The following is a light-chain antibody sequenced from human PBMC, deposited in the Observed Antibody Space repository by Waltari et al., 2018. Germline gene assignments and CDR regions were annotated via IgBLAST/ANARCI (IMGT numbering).Light chain of an antibody. CDR1: QSISSW. J-gene: IGKJ2*01. CDR3: QQYNSSPYT. CDR2: KAS. V-gene: IGKV1-5*03. Sequence: DIQMTQSPSTLSASVGDIVTITCRASQSISSWLAWYQQKPGKAPKLLIYKASSLQSGVPSRFSGSGSGTEFTLTISSLQPDDFATYYCQQYNSSPYTFGQGTRVDFK.